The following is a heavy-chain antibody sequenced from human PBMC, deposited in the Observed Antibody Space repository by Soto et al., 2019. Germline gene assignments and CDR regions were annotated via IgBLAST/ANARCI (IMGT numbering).Heavy chain of an antibody. Sequence: QLQLQESGPGLVKPSETLSLTCNVSGVSISDTSYYWGWIRQPPGKGLEWIGTIYFNVNTFYNPSLKSRLTIYVDTSKNQFSLRLTSVTAAETAVYYCARQGSYWGQGTLVAVSS. CDR3: ARQGSY. V-gene: IGHV4-39*01. CDR2: IYFNVNT. CDR1: GVSISDTSYY. J-gene: IGHJ4*02.